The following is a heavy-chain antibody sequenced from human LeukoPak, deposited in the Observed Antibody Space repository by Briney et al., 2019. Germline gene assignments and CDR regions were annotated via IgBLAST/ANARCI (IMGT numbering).Heavy chain of an antibody. CDR2: ISGSGGST. J-gene: IGHJ5*02. D-gene: IGHD3-22*01. Sequence: GGSLRLSCAASGFTFSSYAMSWVRQAPGKGLEWVSAISGSGGSTYYADSVKGRFTISRDSSKNTLYLQMNSLRAEDTAVYYCAKYYYDSSGYYYINWFDPWGQGTLVTVSS. CDR3: AKYYYDSSGYYYINWFDP. V-gene: IGHV3-23*01. CDR1: GFTFSSYA.